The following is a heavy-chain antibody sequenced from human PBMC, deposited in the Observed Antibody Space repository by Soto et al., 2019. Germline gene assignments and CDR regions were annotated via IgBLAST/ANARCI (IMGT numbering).Heavy chain of an antibody. V-gene: IGHV1-8*01. J-gene: IGHJ3*02. CDR3: TRGNEKEYWVTAYVCDS. CDR1: GYTFTSHA. D-gene: IGHD2-21*02. Sequence: VQLVQPGAAVKKPGASVKVSCMASGYTFTSHAINWVRLAAGQGLEWMGWMNPASGDAGFAQKFKGRVTMSMNTSITTAYMEMDSLRSEDTAVYYCTRGNEKEYWVTAYVCDSWSQGTVVTGSS. CDR2: MNPASGDA.